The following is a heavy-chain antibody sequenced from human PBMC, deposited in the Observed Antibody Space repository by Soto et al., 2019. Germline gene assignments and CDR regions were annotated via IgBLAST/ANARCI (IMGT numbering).Heavy chain of an antibody. D-gene: IGHD3-3*01. V-gene: IGHV4-31*03. CDR3: ARSGVFGIVITSHWFDP. CDR2: IYSSGST. CDR1: GGSVSSGAYY. Sequence: QVQLQESGPGLVKPSQTLSLTCTVSGGSVSSGAYYWSWIRQQPGKGLEWFGYIYSSGSTYYNPSLKSRLTFSLDTSNNQFSMRLSSVTAADTAVYYCARSGVFGIVITSHWFDPWGQGTLVTVSS. J-gene: IGHJ5*02.